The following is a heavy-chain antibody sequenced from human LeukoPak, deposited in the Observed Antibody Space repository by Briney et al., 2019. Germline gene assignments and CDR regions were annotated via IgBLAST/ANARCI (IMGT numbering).Heavy chain of an antibody. D-gene: IGHD6-13*01. Sequence: PGGSLRLSCAVSGLIFSSYSMNWVRQAPGKGVEGVSYISSGSTMDYADSVKGRFTISRDNAKNSLYLQMNSLRVEDTAVYYCARDLSSPPHLVTYYYYMDVWGKGTRVTVSS. V-gene: IGHV3-48*01. J-gene: IGHJ6*03. CDR2: ISSGSTM. CDR1: GLIFSSYS. CDR3: ARDLSSPPHLVTYYYYMDV.